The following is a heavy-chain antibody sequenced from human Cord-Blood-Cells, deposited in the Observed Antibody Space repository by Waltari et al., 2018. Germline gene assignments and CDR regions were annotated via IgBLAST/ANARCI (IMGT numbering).Heavy chain of an antibody. Sequence: QVQLQQWGAGLLKPSETLSLTCAVYGGSFRGYYWSWIRQPPGKGLEWIGEINHSGSTNYNPSLKSRVTISVDTSKNQFSLKLSSVTAADTAVYYCASYSSSWYYYYYGMDVWGQGTTVTVSS. J-gene: IGHJ6*02. CDR3: ASYSSSWYYYYYGMDV. CDR2: INHSGST. V-gene: IGHV4-34*01. D-gene: IGHD6-13*01. CDR1: GGSFRGYY.